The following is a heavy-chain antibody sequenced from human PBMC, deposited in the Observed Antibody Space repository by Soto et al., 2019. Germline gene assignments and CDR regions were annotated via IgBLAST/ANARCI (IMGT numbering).Heavy chain of an antibody. CDR3: ARDNRDGYNACEGFDY. CDR1: GYTFTSYY. CDR2: INPSGGST. J-gene: IGHJ4*02. D-gene: IGHD5-12*01. V-gene: IGHV1-46*01. Sequence: GASVKVSFKASGYTFTSYYMHWVRQAPGQGLEWMGIINPSGGSTSYAQKFQGRVTMTRDTSTSTVYMELSSLRSEDTAVYYCARDNRDGYNACEGFDYWGQGTLVTVSS.